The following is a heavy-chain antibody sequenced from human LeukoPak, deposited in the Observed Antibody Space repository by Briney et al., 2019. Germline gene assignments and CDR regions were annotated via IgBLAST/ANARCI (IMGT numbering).Heavy chain of an antibody. Sequence: QPGGSLRLSCAASGFTFSSYSMNWVRQAPGKGLEWVSYISSSSSTIYYADSLKGRFTISRDNAKNSLYLQMNSLRAEDTAVYYCARAQYSSGWYWYGYWGQGTLVTVSS. J-gene: IGHJ4*02. V-gene: IGHV3-48*01. D-gene: IGHD6-19*01. CDR3: ARAQYSSGWYWYGY. CDR2: ISSSSSTI. CDR1: GFTFSSYS.